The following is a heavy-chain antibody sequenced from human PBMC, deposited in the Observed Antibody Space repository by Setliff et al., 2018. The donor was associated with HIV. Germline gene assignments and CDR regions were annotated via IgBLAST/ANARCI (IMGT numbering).Heavy chain of an antibody. CDR3: ARPVVAAIGGFDP. J-gene: IGHJ5*02. V-gene: IGHV4-39*01. Sequence: SETLSLTCTVSGDSVSRSNYYWAWIRQPPGKGLEWIGSIYYSGSTYYNPSLKSRVTISVDTSKNQFSLKLSSVTAADTAVYYCARPVVAAIGGFDPWGQGTLVTVSS. CDR1: GDSVSRSNYY. CDR2: IYYSGST. D-gene: IGHD2-15*01.